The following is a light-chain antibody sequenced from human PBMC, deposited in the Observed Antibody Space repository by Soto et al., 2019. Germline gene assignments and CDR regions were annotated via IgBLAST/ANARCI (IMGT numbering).Light chain of an antibody. CDR1: SSDVGAYNY. CDR3: ISFTTSSTLV. J-gene: IGLJ2*01. Sequence: QSALTQPASVSGSPGKSITISCTGTSSDVGAYNYVSWYQHHPGKAPKLMIYDVSNRPSGVSNRFSGSKSGNTASLTISGLQAEDEADYYCISFTTSSTLVFGGGTKLTVL. V-gene: IGLV2-14*03. CDR2: DVS.